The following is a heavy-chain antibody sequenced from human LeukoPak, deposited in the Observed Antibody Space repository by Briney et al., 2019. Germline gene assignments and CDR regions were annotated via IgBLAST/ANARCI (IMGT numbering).Heavy chain of an antibody. CDR1: GGTFSSYA. J-gene: IGHJ5*01. CDR2: IIPIFGTA. D-gene: IGHD3-10*01. V-gene: IGHV1-69*13. CDR3: ARSMVRGVVLEFNWFDS. Sequence: ASVKVSCKASGGTFSSYAISWVRQAPGQGLEWMGGIIPIFGTANYAQKFQGRVTITADESTSTAYMELSSLRSEDTAVYYCARSMVRGVVLEFNWFDSWGQGTLVTVSS.